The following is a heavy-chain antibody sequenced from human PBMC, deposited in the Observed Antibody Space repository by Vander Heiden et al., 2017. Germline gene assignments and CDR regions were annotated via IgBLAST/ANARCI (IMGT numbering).Heavy chain of an antibody. Sequence: QLQLQESGPGLVKPSATLSLTCPGSGASIRSTGYYWGWIRQPPGKGLEWIGSIVYGGDTFYNPSLKSRVSLSVDTFKNQFSLKVNSVTAAETAVYYCARHRQLVTFDYWGQGALVTVYS. CDR2: IVYGGDT. CDR3: ARHRQLVTFDY. CDR1: GASIRSTGYY. D-gene: IGHD6-13*01. J-gene: IGHJ4*02. V-gene: IGHV4-39*01.